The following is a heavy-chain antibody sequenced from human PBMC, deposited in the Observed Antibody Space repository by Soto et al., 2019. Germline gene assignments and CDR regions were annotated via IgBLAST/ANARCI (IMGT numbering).Heavy chain of an antibody. CDR1: GCTFSSYA. CDR2: ISYDGSNK. V-gene: IGHV3-30-3*01. Sequence: LRLLCGAPGCTFSSYAMHLVRQGPGKGLEWVAVISYDGSNKYYADSVKGRFTISRDNSKNTLYLQMNSLRAEDTAVYYCARDGDYGDYYYYYGMDVWGQGTTVTVSS. J-gene: IGHJ6*02. CDR3: ARDGDYGDYYYYYGMDV. D-gene: IGHD4-17*01.